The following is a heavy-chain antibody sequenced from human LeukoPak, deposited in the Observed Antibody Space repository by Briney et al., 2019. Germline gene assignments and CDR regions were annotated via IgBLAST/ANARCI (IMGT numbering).Heavy chain of an antibody. CDR1: GFTFSSYW. Sequence: GGSLRLSCAVSGFTFSSYWMTWVRQAPGKGLEWLANRKQDGSEKYYVDSMKGRFTISRDNAENSLYLQMNSLRAEDTAVYYCARGLYCSGGSCQRLDYWGQGTLVTVSS. V-gene: IGHV3-7*01. J-gene: IGHJ4*02. CDR2: RKQDGSEK. CDR3: ARGLYCSGGSCQRLDY. D-gene: IGHD2-15*01.